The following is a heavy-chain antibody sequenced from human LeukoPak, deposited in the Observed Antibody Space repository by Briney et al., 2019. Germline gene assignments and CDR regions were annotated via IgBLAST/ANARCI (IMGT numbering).Heavy chain of an antibody. Sequence: SETLSLTCTVSGGSISSYYWSWIRQPPGKGLEWIGYIYYSRSTNYNPSLKSRVTISVDTSKNQFSLKLSSVTAADTAVYYCARSEPPHYDFWSGYFGPPYGMDVWGQGTTVTVSS. V-gene: IGHV4-59*08. CDR1: GGSISSYY. CDR2: IYYSRST. CDR3: ARSEPPHYDFWSGYFGPPYGMDV. J-gene: IGHJ6*02. D-gene: IGHD3-3*01.